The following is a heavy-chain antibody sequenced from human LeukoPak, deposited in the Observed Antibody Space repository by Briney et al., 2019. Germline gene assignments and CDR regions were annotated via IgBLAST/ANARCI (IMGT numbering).Heavy chain of an antibody. J-gene: IGHJ5*02. CDR3: ARLPDP. Sequence: TLSLTCTVSGGSISSGSYYWSWIRQPAGKGLEWIGRIYTSGITNYNPSLKSRVTISVDTSKNQFSLKLTSVTASDTAVYYCARLPDPWGQGTLVTVSS. CDR2: IYTSGIT. CDR1: GGSISSGSYY. V-gene: IGHV4-61*02.